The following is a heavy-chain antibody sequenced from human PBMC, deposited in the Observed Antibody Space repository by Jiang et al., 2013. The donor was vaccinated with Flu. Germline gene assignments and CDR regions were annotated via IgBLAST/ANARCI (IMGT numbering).Heavy chain of an antibody. Sequence: GPGLVKPSETLSLTCTVSGGSISSYYWSWIRQPPGKGLEWIGYIYYSGSTNYNPSLKSRVTISVDTSKNQFSLKLSSVTAADTAVYYCARQIQLWLDAFDIWGQGTMVTVSS. CDR2: IYYSGST. CDR1: GGSISSYY. D-gene: IGHD5-18*01. V-gene: IGHV4-59*01. J-gene: IGHJ3*02. CDR3: ARQIQLWLDAFDI.